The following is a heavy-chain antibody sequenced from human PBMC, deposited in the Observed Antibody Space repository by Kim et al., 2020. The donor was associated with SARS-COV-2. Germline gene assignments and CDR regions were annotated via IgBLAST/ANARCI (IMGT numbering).Heavy chain of an antibody. D-gene: IGHD1-26*01. CDR3: AREREDFGSAFDY. V-gene: IGHV1-69*01. Sequence: YAQKFQGRVTITADESTSTAYMELRSLRSEDTAVYYCAREREDFGSAFDYWGQGTLVTVSS. J-gene: IGHJ4*02.